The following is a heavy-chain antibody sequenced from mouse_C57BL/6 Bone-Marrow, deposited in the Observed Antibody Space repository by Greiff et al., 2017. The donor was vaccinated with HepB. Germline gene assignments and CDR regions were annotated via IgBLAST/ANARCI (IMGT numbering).Heavy chain of an antibody. CDR1: GFSLTSYG. J-gene: IGHJ3*01. CDR2: IWSGGST. V-gene: IGHV2-2*01. D-gene: IGHD2-1*01. Sequence: VQLVESGPGLVQPSQSLSITCTVSGFSLTSYGVHWVRQSPGKGLEWLGVIWSGGSTDYNAAFISRLSISKDNSKSQVFFKMNSLQADDTAIYYCARINYGNPAWFAYWGQGTLVTVSA. CDR3: ARINYGNPAWFAY.